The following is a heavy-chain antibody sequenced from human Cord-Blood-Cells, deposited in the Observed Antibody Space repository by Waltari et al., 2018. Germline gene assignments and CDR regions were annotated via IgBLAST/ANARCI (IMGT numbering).Heavy chain of an antibody. D-gene: IGHD2-15*01. CDR3: AREIRYCSGGSCYYYYYYMDV. CDR1: GNTLTGYY. V-gene: IGHV1-2*02. J-gene: IGHJ6*03. CDR2: INPNSGGT. Sequence: QVQLVQSGAEVKKPGASVKFSCMSAGNTLTGYYMQLVRQAPGQGPERKGWINPNSGGTNYAQKFQGRVTMNRDTSISTAYMGLSRLRSDDTAVYYCAREIRYCSGGSCYYYYYYMDVWGKGTTVTVSS.